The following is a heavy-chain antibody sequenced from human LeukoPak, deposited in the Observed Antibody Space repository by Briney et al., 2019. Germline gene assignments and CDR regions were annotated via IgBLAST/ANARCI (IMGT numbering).Heavy chain of an antibody. CDR1: GFTFGDYA. J-gene: IGHJ5*02. D-gene: IGHD3-9*01. CDR2: ISSSSSYI. CDR3: ARDGGRDVLRYFDWSNWFDP. Sequence: GGSLRLSCTASGFTFGDYAMSWVRQAPGKGLEWVSSISSSSSYIYYADSVKGRFTISRDNAKNSLYLQMNSLRAEDTAVYYCARDGGRDVLRYFDWSNWFDPWGQGTLVTVSS. V-gene: IGHV3-21*01.